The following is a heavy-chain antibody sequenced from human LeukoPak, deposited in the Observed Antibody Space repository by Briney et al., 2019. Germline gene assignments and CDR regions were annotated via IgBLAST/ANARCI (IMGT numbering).Heavy chain of an antibody. CDR3: AADPEYTSGA. CDR1: GFTFSSFR. J-gene: IGHJ5*02. V-gene: IGHV3-7*03. D-gene: IGHD6-19*01. Sequence: GGSLRLSCVASGFTFSSFRMSWVRQAPGKGLEWVAKIIQDGSEKYYVDSVKGRFTISRDNAKNSLYLQMNSLRAEDTAVYYCAADPEYTSGAWGQGTLVTVSS. CDR2: IIQDGSEK.